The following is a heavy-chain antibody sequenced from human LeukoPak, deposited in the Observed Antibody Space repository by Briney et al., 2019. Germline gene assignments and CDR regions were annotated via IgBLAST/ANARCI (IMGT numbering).Heavy chain of an antibody. D-gene: IGHD3-22*01. CDR2: IRYDGSNK. J-gene: IGHJ4*02. CDR3: ARIQYYYDSSGRAEGDY. Sequence: GGSLRLSCAASGFTFGSYGMHWVRQAPGKGLEWVAFIRYDGSNKYYADSVKGRFTISRDNSKNTLYLQMNSLRAEDTAVYYCARIQYYYDSSGRAEGDYWGQGTLVTVSS. CDR1: GFTFGSYG. V-gene: IGHV3-30*02.